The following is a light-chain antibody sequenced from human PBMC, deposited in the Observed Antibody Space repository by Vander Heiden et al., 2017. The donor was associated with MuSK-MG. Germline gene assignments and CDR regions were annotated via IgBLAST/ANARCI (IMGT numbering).Light chain of an antibody. CDR1: QGIRKD. J-gene: IGKJ1*01. CDR2: AVS. V-gene: IGKV1-6*01. Sequence: AIQITQSPSSLSASVGARVTITCLASQGIRKDLGWYQQKPGKAPKFLIYAVSSLQLGVPSRFSGRGSVTYFTLTISSMKPEDFATHSSRKDYKDPRTLSQGTMVEIK. CDR3: RKDYKDPRT.